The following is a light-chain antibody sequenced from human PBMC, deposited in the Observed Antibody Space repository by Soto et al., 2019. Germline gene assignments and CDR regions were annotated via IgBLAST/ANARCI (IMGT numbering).Light chain of an antibody. CDR1: QSVSNSY. CDR2: GAS. CDR3: QQYGKT. V-gene: IGKV3-20*01. J-gene: IGKJ1*01. Sequence: IVLTQSTGTLSLSPGERAXLSCRASQSVSNSYLAWYQQKPGRAPRLLIYGASTRATGIPARFSGSGSGTEFTLTISSLQSEDFAVYYCQQYGKTFGQGTKVDIK.